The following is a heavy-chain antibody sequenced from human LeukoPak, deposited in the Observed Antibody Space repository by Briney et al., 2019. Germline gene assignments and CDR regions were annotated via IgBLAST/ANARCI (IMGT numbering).Heavy chain of an antibody. Sequence: GGSLRLSCVASGFTFSSHWMTWVRQAPGKGLEWVANIKQDGSEKHYVDSVKGRFTISRDDAKNSLFLQMSSVRAEDTAVYYCAREGQGYGGKDYWGQGTRVTVSS. CDR3: AREGQGYGGKDY. CDR2: IKQDGSEK. V-gene: IGHV3-7*05. D-gene: IGHD5-18*01. J-gene: IGHJ4*02. CDR1: GFTFSSHW.